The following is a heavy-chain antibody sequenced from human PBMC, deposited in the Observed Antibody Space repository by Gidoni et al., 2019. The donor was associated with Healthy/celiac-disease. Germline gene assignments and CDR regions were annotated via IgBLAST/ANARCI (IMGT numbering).Heavy chain of an antibody. CDR2: IYYSGST. V-gene: IGHV4-59*08. Sequence: QVQLQDSGPGLVKPSETLSLTCTVSGGSISSYYWSGIRQPPGKGLEWIVYIYYSGSTNYNPSLKSRVTKSVDTSKNHFSLKLSSVTAADTAVYYCARHFPGIAVAGIGDWGQGTLVTVSS. D-gene: IGHD6-19*01. J-gene: IGHJ4*02. CDR3: ARHFPGIAVAGIGD. CDR1: GGSISSYY.